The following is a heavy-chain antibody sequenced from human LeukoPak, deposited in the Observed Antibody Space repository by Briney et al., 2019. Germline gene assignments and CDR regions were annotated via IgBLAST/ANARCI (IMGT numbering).Heavy chain of an antibody. Sequence: SETLSLMCAVYGGSFSVYYWRWIRQPPGKGREWIGEINHGGRNNYHTSLKSRATISVTTSENQFSLKLSSVTAADTAVYYCARGLGGYYYGSGTYSSWFDPWGQGTLVTVSS. V-gene: IGHV4-34*01. D-gene: IGHD3-10*01. CDR1: GGSFSVYY. CDR2: INHGGRN. CDR3: ARGLGGYYYGSGTYSSWFDP. J-gene: IGHJ5*02.